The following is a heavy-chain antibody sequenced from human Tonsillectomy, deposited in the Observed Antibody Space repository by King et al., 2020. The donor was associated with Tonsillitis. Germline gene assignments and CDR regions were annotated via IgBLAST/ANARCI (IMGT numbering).Heavy chain of an antibody. Sequence: VQLQQWGAGLLKPSETLSLTCAVYGGSFSGYYWSWIRQPPGKGLEWIGEINHSGSTNYNPSLKSRVTLSVDTSKNQFSLKLSSVTAADTAVYYCTRGVYYDSSGYYWGLFDYWGQGTLVTVSS. CDR1: GGSFSGYY. CDR3: TRGVYYDSSGYYWGLFDY. J-gene: IGHJ4*02. V-gene: IGHV4-34*01. D-gene: IGHD3-22*01. CDR2: INHSGST.